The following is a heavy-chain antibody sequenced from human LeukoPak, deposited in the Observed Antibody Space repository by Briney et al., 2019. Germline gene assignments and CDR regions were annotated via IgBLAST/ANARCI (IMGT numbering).Heavy chain of an antibody. CDR3: ASRYYYDSSGYV. D-gene: IGHD3-22*01. Sequence: SETLSLTCTVSGGSISRGDYYWSWIRQPPGKGLEWIGYIYYSGSTYYNPSLKSRVTISVDTSKNQFSLKLSSVTAADTAVYYCASRYYYDSSGYVWGQGTLVTVSS. CDR2: IYYSGST. J-gene: IGHJ4*02. CDR1: GGSISRGDYY. V-gene: IGHV4-30-4*01.